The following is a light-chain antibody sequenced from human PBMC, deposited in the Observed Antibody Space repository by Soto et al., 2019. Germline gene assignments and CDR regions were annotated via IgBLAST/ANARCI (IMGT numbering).Light chain of an antibody. CDR2: DAS. Sequence: DIQMTQSPSTLSASVGDRVTITCRASQSISRWLAWYQQKPGKAPRLLIHDASSLQSGVPSRFSGSGSGTEFAPTISSLQPDDFATYYCQQHQSYWSFGQGTKVEIK. J-gene: IGKJ1*01. CDR1: QSISRW. CDR3: QQHQSYWS. V-gene: IGKV1-5*01.